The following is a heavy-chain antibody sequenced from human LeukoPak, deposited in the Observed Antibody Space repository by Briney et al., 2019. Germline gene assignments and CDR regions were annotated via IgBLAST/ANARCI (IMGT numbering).Heavy chain of an antibody. Sequence: GGSPRLSCAASGLAFSAYKMHWVRQAPRKGLVWVSRISTDGYTTDYADFVQGRFTASRDNTKNTWSLEMNSLRAEDTAVYYCVVGGSPGYWGQGTLVTVSS. CDR2: ISTDGYTT. CDR1: GLAFSAYK. V-gene: IGHV3-74*01. J-gene: IGHJ4*02. CDR3: VVGGSPGY. D-gene: IGHD2-15*01.